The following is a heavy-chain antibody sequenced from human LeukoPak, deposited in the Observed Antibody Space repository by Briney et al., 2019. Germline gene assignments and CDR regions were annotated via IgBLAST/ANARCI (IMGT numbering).Heavy chain of an antibody. Sequence: GGSLRLSCAASGFTFSSYSMNWVRQAPGKGREWVSYISSSGSTRYYADSVKGRFTISRDNAKNLLYLQMNSLRDGDTALYYCARDDYDSSGYYYYWGQGTLVTVSS. V-gene: IGHV3-48*02. CDR2: ISSSGSTR. CDR3: ARDDYDSSGYYYY. D-gene: IGHD3-22*01. CDR1: GFTFSSYS. J-gene: IGHJ4*02.